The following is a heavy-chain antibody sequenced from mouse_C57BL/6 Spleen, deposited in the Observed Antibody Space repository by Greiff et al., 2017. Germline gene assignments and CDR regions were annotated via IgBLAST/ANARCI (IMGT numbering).Heavy chain of an antibody. CDR2: ISSCGSYT. J-gene: IGHJ4*01. Sequence: EVQLVESGGDLVKPGGSLKLSCAASGFTFSSYGMSWVRQTPAKRLEWVATISSCGSYTYYPDSVKGRFTISIDNAKNTQYLQMSSLKSEDTAVYYCARRTYIEAIDYWGQGTSVTVS. V-gene: IGHV5-6*01. D-gene: IGHD1-3*01. CDR3: ARRTYIEAIDY. CDR1: GFTFSSYG.